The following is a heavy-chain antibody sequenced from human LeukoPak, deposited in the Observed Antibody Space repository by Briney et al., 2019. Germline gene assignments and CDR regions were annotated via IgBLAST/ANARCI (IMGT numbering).Heavy chain of an antibody. CDR2: IYHSGST. CDR1: GDSISSSNW. D-gene: IGHD5-18*01. V-gene: IGHV4-4*02. Sequence: SETLSLTCAVSGDSISSSNWWSWVRQPPGKGLEWIPEIYHSGSTNYNPSLKSRVTISVDKSENQFSLKLTSVTAADTAAYYCARTTEGGYTYDYFYYYYMDVWGKGTTVTISS. J-gene: IGHJ6*03. CDR3: ARTTEGGYTYDYFYYYYMDV.